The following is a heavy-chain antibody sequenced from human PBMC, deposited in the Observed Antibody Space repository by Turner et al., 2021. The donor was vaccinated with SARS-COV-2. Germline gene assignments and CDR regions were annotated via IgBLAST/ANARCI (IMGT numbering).Heavy chain of an antibody. V-gene: IGHV1-2*02. CDR1: GSTFTGYY. J-gene: IGHJ6*02. CDR3: AYCSGGSCPPYYYYGMDV. D-gene: IGHD2-15*01. Sequence: QVQLVQSGAEVKKPGASVKVSCKAYGSTFTGYYMHWVRQAPGQGLEWMGWINPNSGGTNYAQKFQGRVTMTRDTSISTAYMEVSRLRSDDTAVYYCAYCSGGSCPPYYYYGMDVWGQGTTVTVSS. CDR2: INPNSGGT.